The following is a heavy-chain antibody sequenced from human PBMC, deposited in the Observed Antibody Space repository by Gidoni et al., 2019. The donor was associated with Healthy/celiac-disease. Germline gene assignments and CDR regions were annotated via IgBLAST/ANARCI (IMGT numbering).Heavy chain of an antibody. Sequence: EVQLVESGGGLVQPGGSLRLSCAASGFTFSSYSMNWVRQAPGKGLEWVSYISSSSSTIYYADSVKGRFTISRDNAKNSLYLQMNSLRDEDTAVYYCAREEILMVYAIRYYGMDVWGQGTTVTVSS. CDR2: ISSSSSTI. CDR3: AREEILMVYAIRYYGMDV. D-gene: IGHD2-8*01. V-gene: IGHV3-48*02. CDR1: GFTFSSYS. J-gene: IGHJ6*02.